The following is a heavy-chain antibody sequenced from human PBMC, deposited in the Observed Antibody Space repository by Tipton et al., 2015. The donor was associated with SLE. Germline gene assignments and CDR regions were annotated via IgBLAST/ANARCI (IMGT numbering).Heavy chain of an antibody. CDR1: GGSISSYD. CDR3: ARGTTVPDY. Sequence: TLSLTCNVSGGSISSYDWSWIRQPPGKGLEWIGYIYYNGRTNYNPSLKSRVTISVDTSKNPFSLKLSSVTAADTAVYYCARGTTVPDYWGQGTLVTVSS. V-gene: IGHV4-59*01. CDR2: IYYNGRT. J-gene: IGHJ4*02. D-gene: IGHD4-17*01.